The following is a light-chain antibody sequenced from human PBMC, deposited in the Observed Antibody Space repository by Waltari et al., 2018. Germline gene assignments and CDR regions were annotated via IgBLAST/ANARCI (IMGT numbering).Light chain of an antibody. CDR2: VNSDGSH. J-gene: IGLJ3*02. CDR3: QTGGHGTWV. CDR1: SGPSSNV. V-gene: IGLV4-69*01. Sequence: QLVLTQSPSASASLGASVKLTCTLSSGPSSNVTAWHQQQPGKGPRYWMKVNSDGSHSKGDDIPDRFSGSGSGAERYLTISSLQSEDEADYYCQTGGHGTWVFGGGTKLTVL.